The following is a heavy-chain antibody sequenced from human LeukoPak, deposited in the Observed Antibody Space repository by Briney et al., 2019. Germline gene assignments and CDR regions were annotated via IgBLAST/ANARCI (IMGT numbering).Heavy chain of an antibody. CDR1: GFTFSSYA. CDR3: AKGSGSGWYGWFAP. Sequence: PGGSLRLSCAASGFTFSSYAMTWFRQAPGKGLEWVSSIDASGGSTYYSDSVKGRFTISRDNSKNTFFLQMNTLRAADTAVYYCAKGSGSGWYGWFAPWGQGTLVTVSS. J-gene: IGHJ5*02. V-gene: IGHV3-23*01. CDR2: IDASGGST. D-gene: IGHD6-19*01.